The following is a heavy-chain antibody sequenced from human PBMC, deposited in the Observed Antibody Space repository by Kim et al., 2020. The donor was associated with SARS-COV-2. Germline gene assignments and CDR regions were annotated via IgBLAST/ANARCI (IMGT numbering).Heavy chain of an antibody. V-gene: IGHV3-13*01. J-gene: IGHJ2*01. CDR3: AIVAYSSSWSIGYWYFDL. D-gene: IGHD6-13*01. CDR1: GFTFSSYD. Sequence: GGSLRLSCAASGFTFSSYDMHWVRQATGKGLEWVSAIGTAGDTYYPGSVKGRFTISRENAKNSLYLQMNSLRAGDTAVYYCAIVAYSSSWSIGYWYFDLWGRGTLVTVSS. CDR2: IGTAGDT.